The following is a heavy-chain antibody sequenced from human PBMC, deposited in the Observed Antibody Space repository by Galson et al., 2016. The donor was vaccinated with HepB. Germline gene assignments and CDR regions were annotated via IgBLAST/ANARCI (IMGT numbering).Heavy chain of an antibody. Sequence: SVKVSCKASGGTFSSYAINWVRQDPGQGLEWVGAIIPAFGTTHDAQKLQGRVTITADESTSIVYMELSSLRSEDTAVYYCATKSRGYSYGYPFDIWGQGTLVTVSS. D-gene: IGHD5-18*01. CDR3: ATKSRGYSYGYPFDI. CDR1: GGTFSSYA. CDR2: IIPAFGTT. V-gene: IGHV1-69*13. J-gene: IGHJ3*02.